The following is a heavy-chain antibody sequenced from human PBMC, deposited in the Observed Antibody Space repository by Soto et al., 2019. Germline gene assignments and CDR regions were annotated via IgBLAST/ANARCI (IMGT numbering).Heavy chain of an antibody. J-gene: IGHJ5*02. Sequence: PSETLSLTCAVYGGSFSGYYWSWIRQPPGKGLEWIGEINHSGSTNYNPSLKSRVTISVDTSKNQFSLKLGSVTAADTAVYYCARGRIQGSWFHPWGQGTLVTVSS. CDR3: ARGRIQGSWFHP. CDR1: GGSFSGYY. CDR2: INHSGST. V-gene: IGHV4-34*01. D-gene: IGHD3-10*01.